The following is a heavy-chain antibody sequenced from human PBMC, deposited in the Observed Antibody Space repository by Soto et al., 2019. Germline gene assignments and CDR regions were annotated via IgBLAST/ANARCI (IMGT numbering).Heavy chain of an antibody. CDR2: IYYSGTS. CDR3: ARGKEHFDY. D-gene: IGHD1-26*01. Sequence: PSETLSLTCAVYGGSFSGYYWSWIRQPPGKGLEWIGYIYYSGTSNHNPALKSRVTTSLDTSRNQLSLKVSSVTAADTAVYYCARGKEHFDYWGQRTLVTVSS. CDR1: GGSFSGYY. V-gene: IGHV4-34*11. J-gene: IGHJ4*02.